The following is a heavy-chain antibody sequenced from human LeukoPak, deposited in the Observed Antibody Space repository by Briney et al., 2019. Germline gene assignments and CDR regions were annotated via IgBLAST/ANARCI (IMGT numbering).Heavy chain of an antibody. CDR2: ISGSGGST. Sequence: GGSLRLSCAASGFTFSSYAMSWVRQAPGKGLEWVSAISGSGGSTYYADSVKGRFTISRDNSKNPLYLQMNSLRAEDTAVYCCAKYYNAYCGGDCYFDYWGQGTLVTVSS. D-gene: IGHD2-21*02. V-gene: IGHV3-23*01. CDR3: AKYYNAYCGGDCYFDY. CDR1: GFTFSSYA. J-gene: IGHJ4*02.